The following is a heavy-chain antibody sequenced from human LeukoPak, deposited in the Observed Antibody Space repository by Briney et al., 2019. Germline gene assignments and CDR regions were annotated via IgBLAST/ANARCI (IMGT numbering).Heavy chain of an antibody. D-gene: IGHD4-17*01. Sequence: GGSLRLSCAASGVSFDDYAMSWVRQALEKGLEGGARIKWNGGITGYADPVKGRVTISRDNAQNTLYLQMNSLRAEHTALYYCARDSVTSWNDYSGHGALVTVSS. V-gene: IGHV3-20*04. CDR2: IKWNGGIT. J-gene: IGHJ4*03. CDR3: ARDSVTSWNDY. CDR1: GVSFDDYA.